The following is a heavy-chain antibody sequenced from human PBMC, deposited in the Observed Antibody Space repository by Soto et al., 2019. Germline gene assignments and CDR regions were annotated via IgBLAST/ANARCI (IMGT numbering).Heavy chain of an antibody. D-gene: IGHD6-6*01. J-gene: IGHJ6*03. CDR1: GYTFTSYD. CDR3: ARWPGALKIAARPGKSYYMDV. CDR2: MNPNSGNT. Sequence: ASVKVSCKASGYTFTSYDINWVRQATGQGLEWMGWMNPNSGNTGYAQKFQGRVTMTRNTSISTAYMELSSLRSEDTAVYYCARWPGALKIAARPGKSYYMDVWGKGTTVTVSS. V-gene: IGHV1-8*01.